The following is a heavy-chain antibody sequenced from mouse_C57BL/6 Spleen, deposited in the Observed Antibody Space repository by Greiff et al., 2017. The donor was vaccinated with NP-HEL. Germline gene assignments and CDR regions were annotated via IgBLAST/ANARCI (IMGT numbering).Heavy chain of an antibody. CDR1: GYTFTGYW. Sequence: VQLQQSGAELMKPGASVKLSCKATGYTFTGYWIEWVKQRPGHGLEWIGEILPGSGCTNYNEKFKGKATFTADTSSNTAYMQLSSLTTEDSAIYYCARRPRVSDYYGSRDFDYWGQGTTLTVSS. CDR3: ARRPRVSDYYGSRDFDY. CDR2: ILPGSGCT. J-gene: IGHJ2*01. V-gene: IGHV1-9*01. D-gene: IGHD1-1*01.